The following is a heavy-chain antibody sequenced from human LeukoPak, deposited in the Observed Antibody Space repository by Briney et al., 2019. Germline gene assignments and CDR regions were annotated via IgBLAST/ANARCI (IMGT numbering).Heavy chain of an antibody. CDR3: ARDSDGDPDFDY. CDR1: GYTFTSYG. CDR2: TSAYNGNT. Sequence: ASVKVSCKASGYTFTSYGISWVRQAPGQGLEWMGWTSAYNGNTNYAQKLQGRVTMTTDTSTSTAYMELRSLRSDDTAVYYCARDSDGDPDFDYWGQGTLVTVSP. D-gene: IGHD4-17*01. J-gene: IGHJ4*02. V-gene: IGHV1-18*01.